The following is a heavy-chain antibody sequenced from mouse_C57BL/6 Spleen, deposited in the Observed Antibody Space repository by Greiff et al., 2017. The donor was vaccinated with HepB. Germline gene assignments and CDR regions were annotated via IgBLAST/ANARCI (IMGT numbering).Heavy chain of an antibody. CDR3: ARSHYYGRGYAMDY. CDR2: IYPSDSET. CDR1: GYTLTSYW. V-gene: IGHV1-61*01. Sequence: QVQLQQPGAELVRPGSSVKLSCKASGYTLTSYWMDWVKQRPGQGLEWIGNIYPSDSETHYNQKFKDKATLTVDKSSSTAYMQLSSLTSEDSAVYYCARSHYYGRGYAMDYWGQGTSVTVSS. J-gene: IGHJ4*01. D-gene: IGHD1-1*01.